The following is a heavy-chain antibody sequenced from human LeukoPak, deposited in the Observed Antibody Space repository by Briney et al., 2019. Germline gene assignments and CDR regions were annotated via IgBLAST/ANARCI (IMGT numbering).Heavy chain of an antibody. J-gene: IGHJ4*02. CDR1: GFTFNNYA. V-gene: IGHV3-23*01. CDR3: ARLPTFYYDSSGYHYDY. D-gene: IGHD3-22*01. Sequence: PGGSLRLSCVASGFTFNNYAMGWVRQAPGRGLEWASSTAGSGISKDYADSVKGRFTISKDKSKNTLYLQMDNLRAEDTGVYFCARLPTFYYDSSGYHYDYWGQGTLVTVSS. CDR2: TAGSGISK.